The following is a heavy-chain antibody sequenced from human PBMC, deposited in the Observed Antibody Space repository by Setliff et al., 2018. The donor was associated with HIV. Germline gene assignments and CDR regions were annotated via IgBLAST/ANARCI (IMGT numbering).Heavy chain of an antibody. CDR3: AREPKIWSGYYSHFYYMDV. CDR1: GFTFSGDS. CDR2: ISFSTGSI. D-gene: IGHD3-3*01. Sequence: PGGSLRLSCAASGFTFSGDSVNWVRQAPGKGLEWISYISFSTGSIYYADSVKGRVTISRDNAKNSLYLQMISVRDEDTAVYYCAREPKIWSGYYSHFYYMDVWGKGTTVTVSS. V-gene: IGHV3-48*02. J-gene: IGHJ6*03.